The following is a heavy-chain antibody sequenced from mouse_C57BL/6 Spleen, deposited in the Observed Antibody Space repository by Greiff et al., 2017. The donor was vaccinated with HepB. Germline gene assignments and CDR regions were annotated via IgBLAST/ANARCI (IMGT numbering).Heavy chain of an antibody. V-gene: IGHV1-26*01. Sequence: VQLQQSGPELVKPGASVKISCKASGYTFTDYYMNWVKQSHGKSLEWIGDINPNNGGTSYNQKFKGKATLTVDQSSSTADMELRSLTYEDSAVYYCARGLRRGFYYWGQGTTLTVSS. CDR3: ARGLRRGFYY. D-gene: IGHD2-2*01. CDR2: INPNNGGT. J-gene: IGHJ2*01. CDR1: GYTFTDYY.